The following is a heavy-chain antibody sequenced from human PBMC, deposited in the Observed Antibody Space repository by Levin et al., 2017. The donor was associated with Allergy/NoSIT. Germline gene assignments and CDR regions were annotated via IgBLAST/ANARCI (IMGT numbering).Heavy chain of an antibody. CDR2: IWYDGSNK. CDR3: ARVAACSGGSCYGFFQH. Sequence: SGGSLRLSCAASGFTFSSYGMHWVRQAPGKGLEWVAVIWYDGSNKYYADSVKGRFTISRDNSKNTLYLQMNSLRAEDTAVYYCARVAACSGGSCYGFFQHWGQGTLVTVSS. CDR1: GFTFSSYG. V-gene: IGHV3-33*01. J-gene: IGHJ1*01. D-gene: IGHD2-15*01.